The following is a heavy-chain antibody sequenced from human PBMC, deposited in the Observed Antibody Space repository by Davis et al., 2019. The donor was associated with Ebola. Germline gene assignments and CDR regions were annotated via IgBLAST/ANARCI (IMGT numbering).Heavy chain of an antibody. CDR1: RYTFTSHS. CDR2: INPSGGST. Sequence: ASVTVSRLASRYTFTSHSMLWVRPAPAPGLEWTGIINPSGGSTSYAQKLQGRVTMTRDTSTSTVYMELSSLRSEDTAVYYCARGGDCSGGGSRNWFDPWGQGTLVTVSS. CDR3: ARGGDCSGGGSRNWFDP. J-gene: IGHJ5*02. V-gene: IGHV1-46*01. D-gene: IGHD2-15*01.